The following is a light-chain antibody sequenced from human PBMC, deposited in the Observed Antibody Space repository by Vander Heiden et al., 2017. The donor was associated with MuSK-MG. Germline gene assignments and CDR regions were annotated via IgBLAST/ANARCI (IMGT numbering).Light chain of an antibody. J-gene: IGLJ1*01. V-gene: IGLV3-21*02. CDR1: NIGSKS. CDR2: DDS. CDR3: QVWDGSGDHPYV. Sequence: SSVLTQPPSASVAPGQTARISCGGSNIGSKSVHWYQQKSGQAPVLVVYDDSDRPSRIPERFSGANSGNTATLTISRFEAGDEADYYCQVWDGSGDHPYVFGTGTKVTVL.